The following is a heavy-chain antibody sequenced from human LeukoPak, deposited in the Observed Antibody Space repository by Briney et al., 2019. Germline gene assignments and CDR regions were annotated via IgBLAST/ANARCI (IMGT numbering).Heavy chain of an antibody. CDR3: ARAIGTRFDY. CDR2: ISGYNGNT. V-gene: IGHV1-18*01. Sequence: ASVKVSCKASGYTFTSYGVSWVRQAPGQGLEWMGWISGYNGNTHYAEKLQGRVTMTTDTSTSTSYMELRSLRSDDTAVYYCARAIGTRFDYWGQGTLVTVSS. J-gene: IGHJ4*02. D-gene: IGHD1/OR15-1a*01. CDR1: GYTFTSYG.